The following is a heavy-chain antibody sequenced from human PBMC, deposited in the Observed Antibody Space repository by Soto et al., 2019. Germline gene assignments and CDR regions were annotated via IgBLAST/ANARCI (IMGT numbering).Heavy chain of an antibody. J-gene: IGHJ1*01. V-gene: IGHV3-64D*06. Sequence: GGSLRLSCSASGFTFNSYAMHWVRQAPGKGLEYVSAVSSNGGSTYYGDSVKGRFTISRDNSKNTLYPQMSSLRAEDTAVYYCVKGAITMVRGVIASAEYFHHWGQGTLVTVSS. CDR2: VSSNGGST. D-gene: IGHD3-10*01. CDR3: VKGAITMVRGVIASAEYFHH. CDR1: GFTFNSYA.